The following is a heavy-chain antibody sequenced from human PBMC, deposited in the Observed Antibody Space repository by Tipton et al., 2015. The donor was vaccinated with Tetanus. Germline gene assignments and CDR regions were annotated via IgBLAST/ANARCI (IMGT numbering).Heavy chain of an antibody. CDR3: ARSMPKGATVFDY. Sequence: TLSLTCNVSGGSVSSYYWTWIRQPPGKGLEWVGYIYYSGSTNYNPSLKSRVTISVDTSKNQFSLKLRSVTAADTAVYYCARSMPKGATVFDYWGQGTLVTVSS. CDR1: GGSVSSYY. J-gene: IGHJ4*02. CDR2: IYYSGST. V-gene: IGHV4-59*02. D-gene: IGHD1-26*01.